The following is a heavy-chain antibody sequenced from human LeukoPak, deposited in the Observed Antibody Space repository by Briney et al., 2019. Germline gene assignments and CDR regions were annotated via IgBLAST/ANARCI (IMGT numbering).Heavy chain of an antibody. V-gene: IGHV1-2*06. D-gene: IGHD3-10*01. Sequence: ASVKVSCKASGYTSTGYYMHWVRQAPGQGLEWMGRINPNSGGTNYAQKFQGRVTMTRDTSISTAYMELSRLRSDDTAVYYCARETGIYWYFDLWGRGTLVTVSS. CDR3: ARETGIYWYFDL. CDR2: INPNSGGT. CDR1: GYTSTGYY. J-gene: IGHJ2*01.